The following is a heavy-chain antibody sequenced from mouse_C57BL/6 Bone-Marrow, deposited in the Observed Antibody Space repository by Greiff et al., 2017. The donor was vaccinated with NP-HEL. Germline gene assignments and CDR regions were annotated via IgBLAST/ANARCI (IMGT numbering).Heavy chain of an antibody. Sequence: EVQLQQPGPELVKPGASVKISCKASGYSFTDYNMNWVKQSTGKSLEWIGVINPNYGTTSYNQKFKGKATLTVDKSSSTAYMQLNSLTSEDSAVYYCARYVVSTGDLDDWGTGTTVTVSS. D-gene: IGHD5-1*01. CDR3: ARYVVSTGDLDD. CDR1: GYSFTDYN. V-gene: IGHV1-39*01. CDR2: INPNYGTT. J-gene: IGHJ1*03.